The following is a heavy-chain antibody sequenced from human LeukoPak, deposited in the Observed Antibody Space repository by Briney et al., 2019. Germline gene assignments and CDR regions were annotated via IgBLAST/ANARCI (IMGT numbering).Heavy chain of an antibody. J-gene: IGHJ4*02. CDR3: ARGVGSTEDY. Sequence: SETLSLTCAVCGGSFSGDYWSWVRQPPGKGLEWIAEINRSGSTNYNPSLKSRVTISMDTSKKQFSLRLSSVTAADTALYYCARGVGSTEDYWGQGTLVTVSS. CDR1: GGSFSGDY. CDR2: INRSGST. V-gene: IGHV4-34*01. D-gene: IGHD3-10*01.